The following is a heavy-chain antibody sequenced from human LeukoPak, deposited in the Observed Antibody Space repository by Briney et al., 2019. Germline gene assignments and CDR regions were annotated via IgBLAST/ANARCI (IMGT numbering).Heavy chain of an antibody. V-gene: IGHV4-59*12. Sequence: SETLSLTCTVSGGSISSYYWSWIRQPPGKGLEWIGYIYYSGSTNYNPSLKSRVTISVDTSKNQFSLKLSSVTAADTAVYYCARPRYYDFWSASGHAFEIWGQGTMVTVSS. CDR3: ARPRYYDFWSASGHAFEI. CDR1: GGSISSYY. J-gene: IGHJ3*02. D-gene: IGHD3-3*01. CDR2: IYYSGST.